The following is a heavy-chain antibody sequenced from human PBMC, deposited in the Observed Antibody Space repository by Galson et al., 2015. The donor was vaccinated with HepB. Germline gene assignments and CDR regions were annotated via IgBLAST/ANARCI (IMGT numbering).Heavy chain of an antibody. CDR3: AKLYSSGLYYYYGLDV. CDR1: GFTINNYA. Sequence: SLRLSCAASGFTINNYATSWVRQAPGKGLEWVSTISGSGGSTYYADSLKGRFTISRDNSKNTLYLQMNSLRAEDTALYYCAKLYSSGLYYYYGLDVWGQGTTVTVSS. V-gene: IGHV3-23*01. D-gene: IGHD6-19*01. J-gene: IGHJ6*02. CDR2: ISGSGGST.